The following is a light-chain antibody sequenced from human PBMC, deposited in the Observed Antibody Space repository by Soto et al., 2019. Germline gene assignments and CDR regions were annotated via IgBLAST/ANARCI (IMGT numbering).Light chain of an antibody. Sequence: EILMTQSPATLSVSPGERVTLSCRASQSVNDNLAWYQQKPGQAPRLLIYDASNRATGIPARFSGSGSGTAFTLTITSLQSEDFALYYCQQCDNWPLITFGQGTRLEIK. CDR2: DAS. CDR1: QSVNDN. V-gene: IGKV3D-15*01. J-gene: IGKJ5*01. CDR3: QQCDNWPLIT.